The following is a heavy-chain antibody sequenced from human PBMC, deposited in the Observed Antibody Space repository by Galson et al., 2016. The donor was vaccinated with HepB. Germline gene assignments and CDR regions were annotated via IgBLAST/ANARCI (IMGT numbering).Heavy chain of an antibody. J-gene: IGHJ6*02. CDR1: GYSFTNYW. Sequence: QSGAEVKKPGESLKISCKGSGYSFTNYWIGWVRQMPGKGLEWMGIIYPGDSDTKYSPSFQGQVTISADRSTSTAYLQWSSLKASDTAIYYCATSHPTRYYYYGMDVWGQGTTVTVSS. CDR3: ATSHPTRYYYYGMDV. CDR2: IYPGDSDT. D-gene: IGHD2-15*01. V-gene: IGHV5-51*01.